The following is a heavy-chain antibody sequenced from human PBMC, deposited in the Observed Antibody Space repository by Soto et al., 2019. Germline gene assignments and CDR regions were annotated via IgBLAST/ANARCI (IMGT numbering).Heavy chain of an antibody. CDR2: IIPILGIA. Sequence: QVQLVQSGAEVKKPGSSVKVSCKASGGTFSSYTISWVRQAPGQGLEWMGRIIPILGIANYAQKFQGRVTITEDKSTSTAYMELSSLRSEDTAVYYCARGGCGGDCYHDYWGQGTLVTVSS. CDR1: GGTFSSYT. V-gene: IGHV1-69*02. D-gene: IGHD2-21*02. CDR3: ARGGCGGDCYHDY. J-gene: IGHJ4*02.